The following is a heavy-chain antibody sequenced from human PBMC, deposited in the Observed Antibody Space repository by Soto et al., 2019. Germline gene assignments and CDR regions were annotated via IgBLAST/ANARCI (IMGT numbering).Heavy chain of an antibody. CDR3: MNYNSGWKY. Sequence: QLQLQESGPGLVQPSETLSLTCTVSGVSISSHGYFWGWIRQPPGKGLVWLGMISYSGSTYYSPSLKSRVTISAYTSKNQLSLRLSSVTAADTAVFHCMNYNSGWKYWGQGTVVTFSA. D-gene: IGHD5-12*01. CDR2: ISYSGST. CDR1: GVSISSHGYF. J-gene: IGHJ4*02. V-gene: IGHV4-39*01.